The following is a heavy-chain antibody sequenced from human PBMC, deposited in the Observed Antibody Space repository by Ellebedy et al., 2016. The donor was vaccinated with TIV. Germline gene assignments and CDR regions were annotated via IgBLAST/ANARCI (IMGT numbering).Heavy chain of an antibody. CDR2: ISGSGGST. J-gene: IGHJ4*02. Sequence: GESLKISXAASGFTFSSYAMSWVRQAPGKGLEWVSAISGSGGSTYYADSVKGRFTISRDNSKNTLYLQMNSLRAEDTAVYYCAKGVGLAWWGQGTLVTVSS. CDR3: AKGVGLAW. CDR1: GFTFSSYA. V-gene: IGHV3-23*01. D-gene: IGHD1-26*01.